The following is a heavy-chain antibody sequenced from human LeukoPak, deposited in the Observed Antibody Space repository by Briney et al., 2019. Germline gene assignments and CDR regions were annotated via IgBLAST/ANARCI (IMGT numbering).Heavy chain of an antibody. CDR3: AGTDFWTDFDY. CDR1: GFTFSRYS. CDR2: ISYDGSNK. J-gene: IGHJ4*02. Sequence: PGGSLRLSCETSGFTFSRYSVNWVRQAPGKGLEWVAVISYDGSNKYYADSVKGRFTISRDNSKNTLYLQMNSLRAEDTAVYYCAGTDFWTDFDYWGQGTLVTVSS. D-gene: IGHD3/OR15-3a*01. V-gene: IGHV3-30*03.